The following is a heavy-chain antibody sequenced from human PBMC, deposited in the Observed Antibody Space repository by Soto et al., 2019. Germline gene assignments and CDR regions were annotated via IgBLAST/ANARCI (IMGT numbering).Heavy chain of an antibody. CDR1: GFTFSSFG. CDR2: ISGSSGTI. J-gene: IGHJ4*02. CDR3: ARGGYSTAWSVNY. V-gene: IGHV3-48*02. Sequence: VQLVESGGGLVQPGGSLRLSCVVSGFTFSSFGMNWVRQAPGKGLEWISYISGSSGTIYYEDSVKGRFTISRDNAKNSLYLQMNSLRDEDTAVYYCARGGYSTAWSVNYWGQGTLVTVSS. D-gene: IGHD6-19*01.